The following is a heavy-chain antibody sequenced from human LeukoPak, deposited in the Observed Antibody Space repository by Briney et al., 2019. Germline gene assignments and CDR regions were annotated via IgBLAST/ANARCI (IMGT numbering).Heavy chain of an antibody. CDR3: ARDLGPGIRNWFDP. Sequence: ASVTVSCKASGYTFTGYYMHWVRQAPGQGLEWMGWINPNSGGTNYAQKFQGRVTMTRDTSISTAYMELSRLRSDDTAVYYCARDLGPGIRNWFDPWGQGTLVTVSS. D-gene: IGHD1-1*01. J-gene: IGHJ5*02. CDR2: INPNSGGT. V-gene: IGHV1-2*02. CDR1: GYTFTGYY.